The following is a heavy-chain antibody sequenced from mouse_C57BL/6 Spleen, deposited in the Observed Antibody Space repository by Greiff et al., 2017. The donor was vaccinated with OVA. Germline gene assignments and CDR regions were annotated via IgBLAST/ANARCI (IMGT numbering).Heavy chain of an antibody. V-gene: IGHV14-4*01. J-gene: IGHJ2*01. CDR1: GFNIKDDY. CDR2: IDPENGDT. D-gene: IGHD2-2*01. Sequence: VHVKQSGAELVRPGASVKLSCTASGFNIKDDYMHWVKQRPEQGLEWIGWIDPENGDTEYASKFQGKATITADTSSNTAYLQLSSLTSEDTAVYYCTTRGGYHYWGQGTTLTVSS. CDR3: TTRGGYHY.